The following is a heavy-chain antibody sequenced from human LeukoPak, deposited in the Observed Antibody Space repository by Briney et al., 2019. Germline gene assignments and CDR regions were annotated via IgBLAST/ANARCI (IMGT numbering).Heavy chain of an antibody. J-gene: IGHJ4*02. D-gene: IGHD3-10*01. CDR2: IKPDGSEI. CDR1: GFSFSRYW. Sequence: PGGSLRLSCAASGFSFSRYWMSWVRQAPVRGLEWVANIKPDGSEIYYVDSVKGRFTISRDNAKNSLYLQMNSLRAEDTAVYYCARGLDNYGSGSSDWGQGTLVTVSS. V-gene: IGHV3-7*01. CDR3: ARGLDNYGSGSSD.